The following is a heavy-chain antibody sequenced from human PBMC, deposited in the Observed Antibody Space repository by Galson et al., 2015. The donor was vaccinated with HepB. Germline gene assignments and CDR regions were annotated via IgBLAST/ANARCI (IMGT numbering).Heavy chain of an antibody. D-gene: IGHD3-22*01. CDR3: ARVNKYYYDSSGYYNSYYFDY. V-gene: IGHV3-11*01. J-gene: IGHJ4*02. CDR1: GFTFSDYY. Sequence: SLRLSCAASGFTFSDYYMSWIRQAPGKGLEWVSYISSSGSTIYYADSVKGRFTISRDNAKNSLYLQMNSLRAEDTAVYYCARVNKYYYDSSGYYNSYYFDYWGQGTLVTVSS. CDR2: ISSSGSTI.